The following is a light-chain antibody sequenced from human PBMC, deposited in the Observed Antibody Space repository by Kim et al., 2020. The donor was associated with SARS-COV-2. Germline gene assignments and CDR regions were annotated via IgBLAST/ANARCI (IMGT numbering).Light chain of an antibody. CDR3: QQSDSMPYT. CDR1: QSISSY. V-gene: IGKV1-39*01. J-gene: IGKJ2*01. Sequence: DIQMTQSPSSLSASVGDRVTITCRASQSISSYLNWYQHKSGKAPKLLIYAASRLQSGVPSRFSGRGSGTDFTPTISSLQLEDFTSYYCQQSDSMPYTFGQGTKLEI. CDR2: AAS.